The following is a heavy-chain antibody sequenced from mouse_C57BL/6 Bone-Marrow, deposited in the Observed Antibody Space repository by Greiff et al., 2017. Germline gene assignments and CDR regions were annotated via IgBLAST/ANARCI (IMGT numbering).Heavy chain of an antibody. J-gene: IGHJ3*01. CDR1: GYTFTEYT. V-gene: IGHV1-62-2*01. CDR2: FYPGSGSI. D-gene: IGHD2-5*01. CDR3: ARHATHYINYAAWFAY. Sequence: QVQLQQSGAELVKPGASVKLSCKASGYTFTEYTIHWVKQRSGQGLEWIGWFYPGSGSIKYNEKFKDKAKLTASKSSSTVYMELSRLTSEDSAVXFCARHATHYINYAAWFAYWGQGSLGSVSA.